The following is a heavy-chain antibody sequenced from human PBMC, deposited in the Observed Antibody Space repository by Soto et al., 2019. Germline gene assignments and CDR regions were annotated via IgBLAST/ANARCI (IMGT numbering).Heavy chain of an antibody. J-gene: IGHJ4*02. Sequence: QVQLQESGPGLVKPSQTLSLTCTVSGGSISGSDYYWSWIHQPPGKGLEWIGYIYSTGSTNYNPSLKSRVIISIDASKNQFFLNLSSVTAAATAVYYCARDPRGYFDDWGQGARVTVSS. CDR1: GGSISGSDYY. CDR2: IYSTGST. D-gene: IGHD3-10*01. CDR3: ARDPRGYFDD. V-gene: IGHV4-30-4*01.